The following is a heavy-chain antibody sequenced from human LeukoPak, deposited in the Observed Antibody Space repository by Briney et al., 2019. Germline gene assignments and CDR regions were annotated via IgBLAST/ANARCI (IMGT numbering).Heavy chain of an antibody. CDR1: GYTFTNND. CDR2: INPNSGNR. V-gene: IGHV1-8*03. J-gene: IGHJ4*02. D-gene: IGHD2-15*01. Sequence: GASVKVSCTASGYTFTNNDINWVRQATGQGLEWMGWINPNSGNRGYARKFQGRVTITRDTSISTVYMELSSLRSDDTAVYYCARLYCSGGSCFSVLDYWGQGTLVTVSS. CDR3: ARLYCSGGSCFSVLDY.